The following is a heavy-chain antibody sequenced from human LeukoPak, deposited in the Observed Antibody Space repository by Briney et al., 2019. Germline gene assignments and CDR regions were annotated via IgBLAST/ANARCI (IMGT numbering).Heavy chain of an antibody. J-gene: IGHJ6*02. V-gene: IGHV4-34*01. CDR3: ARGDYGSGGYRGVYYYYPVDV. CDR1: GGSFSGYY. Sequence: SETLSLTCAVFGGSFSGYYWSWIRQPPGKGLEWVGEISDSGSTSYNPSLKSRVTILLDTSKNQFSLKVNSVTAADTAVYYCARGDYGSGGYRGVYYYYPVDVWGQGTTVTVSS. CDR2: ISDSGST. D-gene: IGHD3-10*01.